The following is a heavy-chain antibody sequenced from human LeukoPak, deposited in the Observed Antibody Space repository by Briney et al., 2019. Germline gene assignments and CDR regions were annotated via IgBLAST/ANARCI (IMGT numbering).Heavy chain of an antibody. D-gene: IGHD3-22*01. Sequence: SETLSLTCAVYGGSFSSYYWSWIRQPPGKGLEWIGYIYYSGSTNYNPSLKSRVTISVDTSKNQFSLRLSSVTAADTAVYYCARVTGYMIEDYFDYWGQGTLVTVSS. V-gene: IGHV4-59*01. CDR2: IYYSGST. CDR3: ARVTGYMIEDYFDY. J-gene: IGHJ4*02. CDR1: GGSFSSYY.